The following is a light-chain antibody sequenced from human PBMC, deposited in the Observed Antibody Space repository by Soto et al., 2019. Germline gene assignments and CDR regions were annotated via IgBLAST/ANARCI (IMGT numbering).Light chain of an antibody. CDR1: QGISNY. Sequence: DIQMTQSPSSLSASVGDRVTITCRASQGISNYLAWYQQKPGKVPKLLIYTASILQSEVPSRFSGSGSGTNFTLTISSLQPEDVATYYCQKYNSAPWTFGQGTKVEIK. CDR3: QKYNSAPWT. CDR2: TAS. J-gene: IGKJ1*01. V-gene: IGKV1-27*01.